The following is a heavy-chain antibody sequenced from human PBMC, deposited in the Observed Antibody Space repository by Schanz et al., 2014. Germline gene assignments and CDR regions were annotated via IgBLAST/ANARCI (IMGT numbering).Heavy chain of an antibody. D-gene: IGHD3-10*01. CDR3: TADLWFGAVWGVW. J-gene: IGHJ4*02. Sequence: EVQLVESGGGLVKPGGSLRLSCATSGFTLNNAWMNWVRQAPGKGLQWVARIKSKTDGGTRDYAAPVKGRFTISTDDSKNTVYLKMNSLKPEDTAVYYCTADLWFGAVWGVWWGQGTLVTVSS. CDR1: GFTLNNAW. V-gene: IGHV3-15*01. CDR2: IKSKTDGGTR.